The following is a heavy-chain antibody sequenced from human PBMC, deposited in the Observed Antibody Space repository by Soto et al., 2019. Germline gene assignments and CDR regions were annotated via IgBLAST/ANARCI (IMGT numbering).Heavy chain of an antibody. CDR1: GYTFTSYG. Sequence: SVKVSCKASGYTFTSYGISWVRQAPGQGLEWMGGIIPIFGTANYAQKFQGRVTITADESTSTAYMELSSLRSEETAVYYCAREMDTYYYDSSGSYYFDYWGKGTLVTV. V-gene: IGHV1-69*13. CDR3: AREMDTYYYDSSGSYYFDY. D-gene: IGHD3-22*01. CDR2: IIPIFGTA. J-gene: IGHJ4*02.